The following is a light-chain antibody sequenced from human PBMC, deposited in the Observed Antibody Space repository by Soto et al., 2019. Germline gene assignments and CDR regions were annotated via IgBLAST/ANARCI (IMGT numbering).Light chain of an antibody. J-gene: IGLJ2*01. CDR1: SSDIGAYDY. V-gene: IGLV2-14*03. CDR3: CSYTTTSTFV. Sequence: QSSLTQPASVSGSPGQSITISCTGTSSDIGAYDYVSWYQQHPGKAPKLMIYEVVRRPSGISDRFSGSKSGNTASLTISGLQAEDEADYYCCSYTTTSTFVFGGGTKVTVL. CDR2: EVV.